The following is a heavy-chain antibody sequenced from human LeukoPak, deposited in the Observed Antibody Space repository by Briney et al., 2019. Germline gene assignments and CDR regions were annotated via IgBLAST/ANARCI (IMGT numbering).Heavy chain of an antibody. D-gene: IGHD5-18*01. CDR1: GFTFSSYW. Sequence: GGSLRLSCAASGFTFSSYWMSWVRQAPGKGLVWVSRINSDGSRTNYADCVKGRFTISRDNAKNTVFLQMNSLRAEDAAVYYCARVITGSTYGQFDYWGQGALATVSS. CDR2: INSDGSRT. CDR3: ARVITGSTYGQFDY. V-gene: IGHV3-74*01. J-gene: IGHJ4*02.